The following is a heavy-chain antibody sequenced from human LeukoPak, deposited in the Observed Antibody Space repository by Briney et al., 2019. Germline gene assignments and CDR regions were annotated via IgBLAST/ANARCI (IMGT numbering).Heavy chain of an antibody. CDR1: GFTFSSYS. CDR2: ISSSSSYI. CDR3: TRGPRGRVVQYLDY. J-gene: IGHJ4*02. D-gene: IGHD1-26*01. V-gene: IGHV3-21*01. Sequence: GGSLRLSCAASGFTFSSYSMNWVRQAPGKGLEWVSSISSSSSYIYYADSVKGRFTISRDNAKNSLYLQMNSLRAEDTAVYYCTRGPRGRVVQYLDYWGQGTLVTVSS.